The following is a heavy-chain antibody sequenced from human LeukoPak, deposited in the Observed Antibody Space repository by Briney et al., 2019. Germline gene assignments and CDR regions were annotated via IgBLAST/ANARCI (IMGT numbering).Heavy chain of an antibody. CDR2: INHSGST. Sequence: PSETLSLTCAVYGGSLSDYYWSWIRQRPGKGLEWIGEINHSGSTNYNPSLKSRVTISLDTSKNQFSLKLSSVTAADTAVYYCASQVRLERRYYYYYMDVWDKGTTVTVFS. V-gene: IGHV4-34*01. CDR1: GGSLSDYY. D-gene: IGHD1-1*01. CDR3: ASQVRLERRYYYYYMDV. J-gene: IGHJ6*03.